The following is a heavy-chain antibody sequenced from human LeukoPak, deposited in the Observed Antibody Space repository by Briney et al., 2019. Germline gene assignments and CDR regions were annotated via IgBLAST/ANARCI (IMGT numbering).Heavy chain of an antibody. CDR1: GYTFTSYY. D-gene: IGHD6-19*01. CDR2: INPSGGST. V-gene: IGHV1-46*01. J-gene: IGHJ4*02. Sequence: ASVKVSCKASGYTFTSYYMHWVRQAPGQGLEWMGIINPSGGSTSYAQKFQGRVTMTRDTSTSTVYMELSSLRSGDTAVYYCARDRRVAGVDYWGQGTLVTVSS. CDR3: ARDRRVAGVDY.